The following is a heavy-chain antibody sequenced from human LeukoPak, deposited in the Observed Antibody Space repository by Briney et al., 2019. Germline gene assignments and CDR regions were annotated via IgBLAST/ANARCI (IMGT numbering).Heavy chain of an antibody. CDR2: INPNNGGT. J-gene: IGHJ5*02. Sequence: ASVKVSCKASGYTFTGYYIHWVRQAPRQGLEWMGWINPNNGGTNYAQKFPGRVTMTRDTSISTVYMEVSRLRSDDTAVYYCAKVVAGSPGLDPWGQGTLVTVSS. V-gene: IGHV1-2*02. CDR3: AKVVAGSPGLDP. CDR1: GYTFTGYY. D-gene: IGHD6-13*01.